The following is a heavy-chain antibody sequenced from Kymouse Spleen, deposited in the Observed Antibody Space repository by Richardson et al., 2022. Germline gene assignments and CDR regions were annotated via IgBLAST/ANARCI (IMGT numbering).Heavy chain of an antibody. CDR3: AKDIWSGYPYGMDV. D-gene: IGHD3-3*01. J-gene: IGHJ6*02. Sequence: EVQLVESGGGLVQPGRSLRLSCAASGFTFDDYAMHWVRQAPGKGLEWVSGISWNSGSIGYADSVKGRFTISRDNAKNSLYLQMNSLRAEDTALYYCAKDIWSGYPYGMDVWGQGTTVTVSS. CDR1: GFTFDDYA. V-gene: IGHV3-9*01. CDR2: ISWNSGSI.